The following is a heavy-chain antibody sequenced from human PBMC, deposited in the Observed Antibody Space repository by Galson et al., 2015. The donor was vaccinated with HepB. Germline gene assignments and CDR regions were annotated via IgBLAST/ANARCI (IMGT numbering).Heavy chain of an antibody. CDR2: ISWNSGSI. Sequence: SLRLSCAASGFTFDDYAMHWVRQAPGKGLEWVSGISWNSGSIGYADSVKGRFTISRDNAKNSLYLQMNSLRAEDTALYYCAKDMGYCSSTSCLGANAFDIWGQGTMVTVSS. CDR1: GFTFDDYA. D-gene: IGHD2-2*01. J-gene: IGHJ3*02. V-gene: IGHV3-9*01. CDR3: AKDMGYCSSTSCLGANAFDI.